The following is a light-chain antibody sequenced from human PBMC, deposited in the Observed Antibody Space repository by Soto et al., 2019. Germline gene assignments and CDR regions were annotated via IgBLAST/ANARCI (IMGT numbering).Light chain of an antibody. CDR2: DAS. V-gene: IGKV3-11*01. J-gene: IGKJ4*01. CDR1: QSVSSN. Sequence: EIVLIQSPATLSLSPGERATLSCRASQSVSSNLGCYQQNPGQAPRLLIFDASNRATGIPARFSGSGSGTDFTLTISSLEPEDFAVYYCQQHRNWPLTFGGGTKVDIK. CDR3: QQHRNWPLT.